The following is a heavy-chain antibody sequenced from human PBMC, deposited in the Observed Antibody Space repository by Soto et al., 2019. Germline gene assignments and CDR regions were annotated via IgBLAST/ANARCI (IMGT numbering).Heavy chain of an antibody. Sequence: GGPLRLSCAASGFTFSSYAMSWVRQAPGKGLEWVSAISGSDGSTYYADSVKGRFTISRDNSKNTLHLQMNSLRAEDTAIYYCAKDVGYSSSWTYYFDYWGQGTLVTVSS. CDR2: ISGSDGST. CDR3: AKDVGYSSSWTYYFDY. J-gene: IGHJ4*02. CDR1: GFTFSSYA. D-gene: IGHD6-13*01. V-gene: IGHV3-23*01.